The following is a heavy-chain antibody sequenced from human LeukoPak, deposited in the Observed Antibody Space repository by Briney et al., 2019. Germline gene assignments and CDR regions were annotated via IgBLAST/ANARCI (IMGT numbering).Heavy chain of an antibody. CDR2: IWYDGSNK. Sequence: GGSLRLSCAASGFTFSSYGMHWVRQAPGKGLEWVAVIWYDGSNKYYADSVKGRFTISRDNSKNTLYLQMNSLRAEDTAVYYCARGAAADYFDYWGQGTLVTVSS. J-gene: IGHJ4*02. V-gene: IGHV3-33*01. D-gene: IGHD6-13*01. CDR3: ARGAAADYFDY. CDR1: GFTFSSYG.